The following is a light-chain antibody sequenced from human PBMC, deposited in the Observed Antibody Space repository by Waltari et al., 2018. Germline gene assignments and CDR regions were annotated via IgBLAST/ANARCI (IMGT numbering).Light chain of an antibody. J-gene: IGKJ2*01. CDR1: QSISSW. V-gene: IGKV1-5*03. CDR3: QQYNSYSGT. Sequence: IQMTQSPSTLSASVGDRVTITCRASQSISSWLAWYQQKPGKVPKLLIHKASSLASGVPSRFSGSGSGTEFTLTISSLQPDDFATYYCQQYNSYSGTFGQGTKVEIK. CDR2: KAS.